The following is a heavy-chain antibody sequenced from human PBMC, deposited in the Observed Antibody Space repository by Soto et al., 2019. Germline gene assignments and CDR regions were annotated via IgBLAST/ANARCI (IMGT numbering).Heavy chain of an antibody. CDR2: IIPIFGTA. Sequence: QVQLVQSGAEVKKPGSSVKVSCKASGGTFSSYAISWVRQAPGQGLDWMGGIIPIFGTANYAQKFQGRVTITADESTSTDYMELSILRSEDTAVYYCASQQLGPSYDYGMDVWGQGTTVTVS. CDR3: ASQQLGPSYDYGMDV. J-gene: IGHJ6*02. CDR1: GGTFSSYA. V-gene: IGHV1-69*12. D-gene: IGHD6-6*01.